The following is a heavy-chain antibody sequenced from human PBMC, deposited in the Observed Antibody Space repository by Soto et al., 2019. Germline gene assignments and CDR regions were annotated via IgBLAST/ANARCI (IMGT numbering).Heavy chain of an antibody. D-gene: IGHD3-10*01. V-gene: IGHV3-64D*06. CDR2: ISSNGGST. CDR3: VKSLLWFGVYYGMDV. J-gene: IGHJ6*04. CDR1: GFTFSSYA. Sequence: GGSLRLSCSASGFTFSSYAMHWVRQAPGKGLEYVSAISSNGGSTYYADSVKGRFTISRDNSKNTLYLQMSSLRAEDTAVYYCVKSLLWFGVYYGMDVWGKGTTVTXXS.